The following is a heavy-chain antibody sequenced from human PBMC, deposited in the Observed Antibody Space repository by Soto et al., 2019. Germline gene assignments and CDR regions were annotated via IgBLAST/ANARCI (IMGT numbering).Heavy chain of an antibody. CDR1: GYTFTGYY. Sequence: ASVKVSCKASGYTFTGYYMHWVRQAPGQGLEWMGWINPNSGGTNYAQKFQGRVTITADKSTSTAYMELSSLRSEDTAVYYCAREEYYYGSGAFFDYWGQGTLVTVSS. CDR3: AREEYYYGSGAFFDY. D-gene: IGHD3-10*01. J-gene: IGHJ4*02. V-gene: IGHV1-2*02. CDR2: INPNSGGT.